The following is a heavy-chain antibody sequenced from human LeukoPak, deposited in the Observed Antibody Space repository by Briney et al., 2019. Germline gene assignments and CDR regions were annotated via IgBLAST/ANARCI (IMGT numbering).Heavy chain of an antibody. Sequence: ASVKVSCKASGYTFTSYYMHWVRQAPGRGLGWMGIINPSGGSTSYAQKFQGRVTMTRDMSTSTVYMELSSLRSEDTAVYYYARDPSGLSPIFGEGWFDPWGQGTLVTVSS. J-gene: IGHJ5*02. CDR3: ARDPSGLSPIFGEGWFDP. V-gene: IGHV1-46*01. CDR2: INPSGGST. CDR1: GYTFTSYY. D-gene: IGHD3-10*01.